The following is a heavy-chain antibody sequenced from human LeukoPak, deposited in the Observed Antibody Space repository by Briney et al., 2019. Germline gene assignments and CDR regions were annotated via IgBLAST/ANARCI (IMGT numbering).Heavy chain of an antibody. CDR1: GFSFSTYG. Sequence: PGGSLRLSCVVSGFSFSTYGMRWVRQAPGKELEWVALLWYDGVIQYYPDSVKGRFTISRDSSTNTVYLQMDSLRVEDTAVYYCARDLGHCSTGACYSTYLDYWGQGTLVTVSS. CDR2: LWYDGVIQ. J-gene: IGHJ4*02. D-gene: IGHD2-15*01. CDR3: ARDLGHCSTGACYSTYLDY. V-gene: IGHV3-33*01.